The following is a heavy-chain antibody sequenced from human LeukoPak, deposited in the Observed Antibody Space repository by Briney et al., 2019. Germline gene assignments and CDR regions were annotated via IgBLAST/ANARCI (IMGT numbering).Heavy chain of an antibody. CDR2: MNPNSGNT. Sequence: ASVKVSCKASAYTFTSYDINWVRQATGQALEWMGWMNPNSGNTGYAQKFQGRVTMTRNTSISTAYMELSSLRSEDTAVYYCARGAPGSYCSGGSCPYFDYWGQGTLISVSS. D-gene: IGHD2-15*01. V-gene: IGHV1-8*01. J-gene: IGHJ4*02. CDR1: AYTFTSYD. CDR3: ARGAPGSYCSGGSCPYFDY.